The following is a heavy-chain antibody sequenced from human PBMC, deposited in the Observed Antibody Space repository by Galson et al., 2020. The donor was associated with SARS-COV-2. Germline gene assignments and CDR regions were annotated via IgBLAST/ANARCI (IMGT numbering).Heavy chain of an antibody. CDR2: FDPEDGET. CDR1: GYTLTELS. CDR3: ATPGALRYFDRLVGRDAFDI. J-gene: IGHJ3*02. D-gene: IGHD3-9*01. V-gene: IGHV1-24*01. Sequence: ASVKVSCKVSGYTLTELSMHWVRQAPGKGLEWMGGFDPEDGETIYAQKFQGRVTMTEDTSTDTAYMELSSLRSEDTAVYYCATPGALRYFDRLVGRDAFDIWGQGTMVTVSS.